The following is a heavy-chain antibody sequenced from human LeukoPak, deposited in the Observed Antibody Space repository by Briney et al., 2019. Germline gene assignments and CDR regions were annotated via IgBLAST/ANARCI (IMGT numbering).Heavy chain of an antibody. CDR2: INPNSGGT. D-gene: IGHD5-18*01. V-gene: IGHV1-2*02. J-gene: IGHJ4*02. Sequence: ASVKVSCKASGYTFTGYYMHWVRQAPGQGLEWMGWINPNSGGTNYAQKFQGRVTMTRDTSISTAYMELSRLRSDDTAVYYCARDSPERGYSYVLLDNYFDYWGQGTLVTVSS. CDR1: GYTFTGYY. CDR3: ARDSPERGYSYVLLDNYFDY.